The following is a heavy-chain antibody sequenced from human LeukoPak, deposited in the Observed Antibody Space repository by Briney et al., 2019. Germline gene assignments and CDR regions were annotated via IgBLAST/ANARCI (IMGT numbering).Heavy chain of an antibody. CDR1: GFPFSSYG. D-gene: IGHD3-22*01. V-gene: IGHV3-30*18. Sequence: GGSLRLSCAASGFPFSSYGMHWVRQAPGKGLEWVAVISYDGSNKYYADSVKGRFTISRDNSKNTLYLQMNSLRAEDTAVYYCAKDEALRDSSGLDYWGQGTLVTVSS. CDR2: ISYDGSNK. CDR3: AKDEALRDSSGLDY. J-gene: IGHJ4*02.